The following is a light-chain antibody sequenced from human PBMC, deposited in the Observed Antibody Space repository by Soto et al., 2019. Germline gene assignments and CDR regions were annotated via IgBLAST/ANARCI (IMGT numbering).Light chain of an antibody. J-gene: IGLJ1*01. CDR1: SSDVGGYNF. V-gene: IGLV2-14*01. Sequence: QSVLTQPASESGSPGQSITISCTGTSSDVGGYNFVCWYQQHPGKAPRLMIYDVTNRPSGVSNRFSGSKSGNTAPLTISGLQDEAAADYYCLSHSSRTSPYGLGTVTKGTVL. CDR3: LSHSSRTSPYG. CDR2: DVT.